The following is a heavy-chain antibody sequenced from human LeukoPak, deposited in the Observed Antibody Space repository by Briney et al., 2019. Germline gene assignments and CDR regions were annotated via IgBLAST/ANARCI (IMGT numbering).Heavy chain of an antibody. CDR1: GDSISSSSYY. CDR3: ARVRGSLTMLVLGVDY. CDR2: NYHSGST. J-gene: IGHJ4*02. Sequence: SETLSLTCTVSGDSISSSSYYWGWIRQSPGKGLEWIGSNYHSGSTYYNPSLKSRVTISVDTSKNQFSLKLSSVTAADTAVYYSARVRGSLTMLVLGVDYWGQGTLVNVSS. V-gene: IGHV4-39*07. D-gene: IGHD3-22*01.